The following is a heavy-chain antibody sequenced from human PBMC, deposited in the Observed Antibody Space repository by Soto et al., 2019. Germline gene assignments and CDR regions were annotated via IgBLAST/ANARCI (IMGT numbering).Heavy chain of an antibody. CDR2: IIPIFGTA. V-gene: IGHV1-69*01. D-gene: IGHD3-10*01. CDR1: GGTFSSYA. Sequence: QVQLVQSGAEVKKPGSSVKVSYKASGGTFSSYAISWVRQAPGQGLEWMGGIIPIFGTANYAQKFQGRVTITADESTSTAYMELSSLRSEDTAVYYCARSDSVRGVIIGGYDYWGQGTLVTVSS. J-gene: IGHJ4*02. CDR3: ARSDSVRGVIIGGYDY.